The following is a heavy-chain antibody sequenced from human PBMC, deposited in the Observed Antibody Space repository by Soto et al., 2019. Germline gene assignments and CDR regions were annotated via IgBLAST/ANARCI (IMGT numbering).Heavy chain of an antibody. J-gene: IGHJ4*02. CDR2: ISYDGSNK. D-gene: IGHD4-17*01. CDR1: GFTFSSYG. V-gene: IGHV3-30*18. Sequence: PGGSLRLSCAASGFTFSSYGMHWVRQAPGKGLGWVAVISYDGSNKYYADSVKGRFTISRDNSKNTLYLQMNSLRAEDTAVYYCAKLPTTVASMGIFDYWGQGTLVTVSS. CDR3: AKLPTTVASMGIFDY.